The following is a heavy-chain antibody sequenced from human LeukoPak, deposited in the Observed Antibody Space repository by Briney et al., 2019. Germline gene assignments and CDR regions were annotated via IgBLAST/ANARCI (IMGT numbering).Heavy chain of an antibody. J-gene: IGHJ5*02. CDR1: GFSISTYP. Sequence: EGSLRLSCAASGFSISTYPMHWVRQTPGKGLEWVAAISPDGTGKPYADSVKGRFTISRDNSRNTLDLQMDSLRDEDTAIYYCAREDSSSGRAGIFGFSWGQGTLVTVSS. CDR3: AREDSSSGRAGIFGFS. V-gene: IGHV3-30*04. D-gene: IGHD6-19*01. CDR2: ISPDGTGK.